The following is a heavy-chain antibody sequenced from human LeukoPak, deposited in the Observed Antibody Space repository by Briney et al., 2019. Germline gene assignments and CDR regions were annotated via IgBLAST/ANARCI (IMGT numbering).Heavy chain of an antibody. V-gene: IGHV3-20*04. J-gene: IGHJ5*02. CDR1: GFTFDDHG. Sequence: GGSLRLSCAASGFTFDDHGMSWVRQAPGKGLEWVSGINWNGGSTGYADSVKGRFTISRDNAKNSLYLQMNSLRAEDTALYYCARDYYDSSGSSWFDPWGQGTLVTVSS. CDR3: ARDYYDSSGSSWFDP. D-gene: IGHD3-22*01. CDR2: INWNGGST.